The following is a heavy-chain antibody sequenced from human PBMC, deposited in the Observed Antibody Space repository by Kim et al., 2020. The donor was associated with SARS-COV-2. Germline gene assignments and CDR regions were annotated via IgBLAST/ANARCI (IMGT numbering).Heavy chain of an antibody. V-gene: IGHV4-39*01. Sequence: SETLSLTCTVSGGSISSSSSYWGWIRQPPGKGLEWIGSIYYSGSTYYNPSLKSRVTISVDTSKNQFSLKLSSVTAADTAVYYCAGGTTVTPYFDYWGQGTLVTVSS. CDR1: GGSISSSSSY. CDR3: AGGTTVTPYFDY. J-gene: IGHJ4*02. D-gene: IGHD4-17*01. CDR2: IYYSGST.